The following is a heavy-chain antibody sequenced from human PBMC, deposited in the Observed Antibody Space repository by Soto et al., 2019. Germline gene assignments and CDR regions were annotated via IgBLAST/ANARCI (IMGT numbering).Heavy chain of an antibody. Sequence: EVQLVESGGGLVQPGGSLRLSCVASGFMFDSYAMNWVRQAPGKGLEWVSYISPGGDRIYYAESLKGRITISRDTARNSLSLQTNILGDEDTAVYYCTKSGDSAGWGVDFWGQGTLVTVSS. CDR1: GFMFDSYA. D-gene: IGHD6-19*01. CDR3: TKSGDSAGWGVDF. CDR2: ISPGGDRI. J-gene: IGHJ4*02. V-gene: IGHV3-48*02.